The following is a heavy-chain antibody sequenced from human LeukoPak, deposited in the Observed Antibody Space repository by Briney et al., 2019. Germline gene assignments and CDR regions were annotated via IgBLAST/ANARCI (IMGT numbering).Heavy chain of an antibody. CDR2: INHSGST. V-gene: IGHV4-34*01. D-gene: IGHD6-19*01. CDR3: ARSRWGDAFDI. J-gene: IGHJ3*02. CDR1: GGSFSGYY. Sequence: SETLSLTCAVYGGSFSGYYWSWIRQPPGKGLEWIGEINHSGSTNYNPSLKSRVTISVDTSKNQFSLKLSSVTAADTAVYYCARSRWGDAFDIWGQGTMVTVSS.